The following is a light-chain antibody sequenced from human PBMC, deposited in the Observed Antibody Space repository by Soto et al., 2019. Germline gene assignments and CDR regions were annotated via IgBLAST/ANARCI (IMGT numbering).Light chain of an antibody. CDR3: CSCSSSYASYV. Sequence: QSSLTQPRSVFGSPGQSVTISCTGTSSDVGAYNYVSWYQQHPGKAAKLIIYAVTERPSGVPDRFSGSKSGNTASLTISGLQAEDEADYYCCSCSSSYASYVFGTGTKVTGL. CDR1: SSDVGAYNY. CDR2: AVT. J-gene: IGLJ1*01. V-gene: IGLV2-11*01.